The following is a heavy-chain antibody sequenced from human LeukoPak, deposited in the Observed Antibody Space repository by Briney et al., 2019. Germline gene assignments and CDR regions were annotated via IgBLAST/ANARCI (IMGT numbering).Heavy chain of an antibody. CDR3: ARDPAARPPYYYYGMDV. D-gene: IGHD6-6*01. Sequence: ASVKVSCKASGYTFTSYGISWVRQAPGQGLEWMGWISAYNGNTNYAQKLQGRVTMTTDTSTSTAYMELRSLRSDDTAVYYCARDPAARPPYYYYGMDVWGQGTLVTVSS. CDR1: GYTFTSYG. CDR2: ISAYNGNT. J-gene: IGHJ6*02. V-gene: IGHV1-18*01.